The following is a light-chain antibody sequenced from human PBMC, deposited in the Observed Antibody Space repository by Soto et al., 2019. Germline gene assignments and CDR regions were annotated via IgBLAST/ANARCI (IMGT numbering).Light chain of an antibody. Sequence: QPVLTQPASVSGSPGQSITISCTGTSSDVGGYKYVSWYQQHPGKAPNLMIFEVIYRPSGVSNRFSGAKSGNTASLTISGLQAEDEADYYCGSFTSTSTQYVFGTGTKLTVL. CDR1: SSDVGGYKY. CDR3: GSFTSTSTQYV. J-gene: IGLJ1*01. V-gene: IGLV2-14*01. CDR2: EVI.